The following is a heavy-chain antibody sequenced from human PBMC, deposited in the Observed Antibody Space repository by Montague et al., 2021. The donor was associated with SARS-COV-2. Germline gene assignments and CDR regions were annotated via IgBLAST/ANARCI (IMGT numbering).Heavy chain of an antibody. CDR2: VNQSGRTT. D-gene: IGHD3-9*01. Sequence: SETLSLTCAVYGGSLTNHYWTWVRQPPGNGLEWVGEVNQSGRTTHYNPSLRSRVTISVDRSNNQVSLTLESVTAADTAVYYCVRVPLHFDGFDYWGQGSLVTVSS. CDR1: GGSLTNHY. V-gene: IGHV4-34*01. J-gene: IGHJ4*02. CDR3: VRVPLHFDGFDY.